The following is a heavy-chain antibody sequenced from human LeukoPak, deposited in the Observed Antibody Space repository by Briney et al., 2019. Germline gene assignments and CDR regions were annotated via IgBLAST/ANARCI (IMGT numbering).Heavy chain of an antibody. J-gene: IGHJ5*02. CDR3: ARERTSGWDAFDT. V-gene: IGHV3-74*01. CDR1: RLTLSRVW. Sequence: PGRSHRLPHASYRLTLSRVWMDGGSHAPRRGLVWVSHITSVGSSESYADSVKGRFTISRDNAKTTLYLQMNSLRAEDTAVYYCARERTSGWDAFDTWGQGTLVTVSS. CDR2: ITSVGSSE. D-gene: IGHD6-19*01.